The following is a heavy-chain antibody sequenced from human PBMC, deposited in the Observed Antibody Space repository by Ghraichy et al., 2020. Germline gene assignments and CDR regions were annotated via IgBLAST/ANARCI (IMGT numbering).Heavy chain of an antibody. CDR2: ISSSSSYI. CDR3: ARSVGELSLYYYYGMDV. D-gene: IGHD3-10*01. J-gene: IGHJ6*02. Sequence: GGSLRLSCAASGFTFSSYSMNWVRQAPGKGLEWVSSISSSSSYIYYADSVKGRFTISRDNAKNSLYLQMNSLRAEDTAVYYCARSVGELSLYYYYGMDVWGQGTTVTVSS. V-gene: IGHV3-21*01. CDR1: GFTFSSYS.